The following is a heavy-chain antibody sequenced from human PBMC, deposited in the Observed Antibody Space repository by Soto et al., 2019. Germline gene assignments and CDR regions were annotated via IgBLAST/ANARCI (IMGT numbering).Heavy chain of an antibody. D-gene: IGHD3-3*01. CDR2: IRSKAYGGTT. Sequence: GGSLILSCTASGFTFGDYAMSWFRQAPGKGLEWVGFIRSKAYGGTTEYAASVKGRFTISRDDSKSIAYLQMNSLKTEDTAVYYCTRNDYYDFWSGYYTANWFDPWGQGTLVTVSS. CDR3: TRNDYYDFWSGYYTANWFDP. CDR1: GFTFGDYA. J-gene: IGHJ5*02. V-gene: IGHV3-49*03.